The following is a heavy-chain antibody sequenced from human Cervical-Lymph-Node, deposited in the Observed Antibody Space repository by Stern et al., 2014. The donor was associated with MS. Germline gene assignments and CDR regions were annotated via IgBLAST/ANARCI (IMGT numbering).Heavy chain of an antibody. J-gene: IGHJ4*02. CDR2: IYYTGST. D-gene: IGHD5-12*01. CDR1: GASVSSSGYY. Sequence: VQLQESGPGLVKPSQTVSLTCTVSGASVSSSGYYWSWIRQHPGKGLEGIGYIYYTGSTYYNPSLKSRVSISVDTSKNRFSLRLSSVTAADTAVYFCARGATINDFDFWGQGTLVTVSS. CDR3: ARGATINDFDF. V-gene: IGHV4-31*03.